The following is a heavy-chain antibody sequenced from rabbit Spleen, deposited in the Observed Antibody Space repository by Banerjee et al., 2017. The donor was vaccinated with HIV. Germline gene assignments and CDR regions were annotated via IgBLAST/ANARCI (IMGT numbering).Heavy chain of an antibody. CDR1: RFSFSGNYY. J-gene: IGHJ4*01. Sequence: QSLEESGGDLVKPGASLTLTCTASRFSFSGNYYISWVRRAPGKGLEWIGDIYGDSSRSRYATWAKGRFTCSKASSTTVTLQMTSLTAADTATYFCARNFDLWGQGTLVTVS. V-gene: IGHV1S40*01. CDR3: ARNFDL. CDR2: IYGDSSRS.